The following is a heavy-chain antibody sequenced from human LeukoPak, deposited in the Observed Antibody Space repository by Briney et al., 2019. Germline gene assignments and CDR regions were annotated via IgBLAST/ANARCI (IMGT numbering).Heavy chain of an antibody. CDR1: GGSINSYY. CDR2: IYTSGIT. CDR3: ARDSMHSAYGDEY. Sequence: SETLSLTCTVSGGSINSYYWSWIRQPAGKGLEWIGRIYTSGITKYNPSLKCRVTMSGDTSKNQFSLKLNSVTAADTAVYYCARDSMHSAYGDEYWGQGTLVTVSS. J-gene: IGHJ4*02. D-gene: IGHD1-26*01. V-gene: IGHV4-4*07.